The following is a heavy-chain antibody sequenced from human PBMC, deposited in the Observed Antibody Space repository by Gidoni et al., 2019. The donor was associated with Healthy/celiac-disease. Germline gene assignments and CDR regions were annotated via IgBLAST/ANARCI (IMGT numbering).Heavy chain of an antibody. CDR3: ASFRITMVRGVTRDY. V-gene: IGHV3-7*01. CDR1: GSTCSSYW. J-gene: IGHJ4*02. D-gene: IGHD3-10*01. CDR2: IKQDGSEK. Sequence: EVQLVESGGGLVQPGGSLRLSCAASGSTCSSYWMSWVRQAPGKGLEWVANIKQDGSEKYYVDSVKGRFTISRDNAKNSLYLQMNSLRAEDTAVYYCASFRITMVRGVTRDYWGQGTLVTVSS.